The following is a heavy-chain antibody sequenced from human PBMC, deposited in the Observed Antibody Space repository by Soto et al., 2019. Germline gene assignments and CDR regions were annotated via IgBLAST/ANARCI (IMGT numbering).Heavy chain of an antibody. D-gene: IGHD3-22*01. J-gene: IGHJ4*02. CDR3: ARDLSSGYDSYYLDY. CDR1: GYLISSGYY. V-gene: IGHV4-38-2*02. Sequence: SETLSLTCSVSGYLISSGYYWGWVRQTPGKGLEWLGSIDYSGKTYKNPSLKSRVSASVDLSQNQFSLNLRSVTAADTAGYFCARDLSSGYDSYYLDYWGQGTLVTVSS. CDR2: IDYSGKT.